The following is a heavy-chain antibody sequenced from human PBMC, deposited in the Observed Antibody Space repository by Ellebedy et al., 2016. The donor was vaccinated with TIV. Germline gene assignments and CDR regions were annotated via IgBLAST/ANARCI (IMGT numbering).Heavy chain of an antibody. CDR2: VYYSGSP. Sequence: MPSETLSLTCSVSGGSVSTTRYYWAWIRQPPGKGLEWSGSVYYSGSPYYNPSLKSRVTLSDDTSKNHFSLNLTSVTAADTAVYYCARIDSWQPIDDWGQGILVTVSS. CDR1: GGSVSTTRYY. J-gene: IGHJ4*02. V-gene: IGHV4-39*02. CDR3: ARIDSWQPIDD. D-gene: IGHD3-9*01.